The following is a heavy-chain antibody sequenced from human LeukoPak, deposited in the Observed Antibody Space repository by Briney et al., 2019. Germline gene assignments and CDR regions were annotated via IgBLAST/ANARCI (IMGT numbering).Heavy chain of an antibody. CDR1: GGSISSYY. Sequence: SETLSLTCTVSGGSISSYYWSWIRQPAGKGLEWIGRIYTSGSTNYNPSLKSRVTISVGTSKNQFSLKLSSVTAADTAVYYCARDQEAYCSSTSCYEYYYYMDVWGKGTTVTISS. CDR3: ARDQEAYCSSTSCYEYYYYMDV. J-gene: IGHJ6*03. CDR2: IYTSGST. V-gene: IGHV4-4*07. D-gene: IGHD2-2*01.